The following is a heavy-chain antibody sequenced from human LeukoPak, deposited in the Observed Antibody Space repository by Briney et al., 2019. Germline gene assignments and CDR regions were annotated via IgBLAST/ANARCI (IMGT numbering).Heavy chain of an antibody. Sequence: SRTLSLTCAISGDSVSSNNAVWAWIRQSPSTGLELLGRTYYRSQWYRDYAVSLRSRININPDTSRNQFSLKLSSVNAADTAVYYCATGWYGDGGYWGQGILVTVSS. CDR1: GDSVSSNNAV. D-gene: IGHD6-19*01. CDR3: ATGWYGDGGY. CDR2: TYYRSQWYR. J-gene: IGHJ4*02. V-gene: IGHV6-1*01.